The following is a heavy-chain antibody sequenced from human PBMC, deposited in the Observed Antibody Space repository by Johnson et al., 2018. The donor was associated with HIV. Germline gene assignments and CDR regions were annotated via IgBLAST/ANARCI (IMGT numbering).Heavy chain of an antibody. CDR3: AKGGYNWKFDGFDI. J-gene: IGHJ3*02. D-gene: IGHD1-20*01. CDR1: GFTFTNAW. CDR2: IYSGGGT. Sequence: VQLVESGGGLIQPGGSLRLSCAASGFTFTNAWMSWVRQAPGKGLEWVSVIYSGGGTYAAGSVEGRFIISSDNSKNTLYLQLNSLRAEDTAVYYCAKGGYNWKFDGFDIWGQGTVVTVSS. V-gene: IGHV3-66*01.